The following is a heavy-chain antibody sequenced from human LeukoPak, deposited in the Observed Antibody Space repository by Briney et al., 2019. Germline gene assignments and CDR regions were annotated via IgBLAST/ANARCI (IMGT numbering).Heavy chain of an antibody. CDR1: GYSFSTYW. CDR3: SRGIAAAGGTKFDY. V-gene: IGHV5-51*01. D-gene: IGHD6-13*01. CDR2: IYSGDSDT. Sequence: GESLKISCKGSGYSFSTYWIDWVRQMPGKGLEWIGIIYSGDSDTRYRPSFQGQVTISADKCITNAFLQWGSLKASDTAKFCFSRGIAAAGGTKFDYWGQGTLVTVSS. J-gene: IGHJ4*02.